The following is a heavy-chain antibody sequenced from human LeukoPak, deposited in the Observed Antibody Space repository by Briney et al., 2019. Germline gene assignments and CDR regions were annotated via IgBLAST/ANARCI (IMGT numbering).Heavy chain of an antibody. J-gene: IGHJ4*02. CDR1: GGTFSSYA. Sequence: ASVKVSCKASGGTFSSYAISWVRQAPGQGLEWMGGIIPIFGTANYAQKFQGRVTITADESTSTAYMELSSLRSEDTAVYYCARAWAPYYYDSSGYYYFDYWGQGTLVTVSS. D-gene: IGHD3-22*01. CDR3: ARAWAPYYYDSSGYYYFDY. V-gene: IGHV1-69*13. CDR2: IIPIFGTA.